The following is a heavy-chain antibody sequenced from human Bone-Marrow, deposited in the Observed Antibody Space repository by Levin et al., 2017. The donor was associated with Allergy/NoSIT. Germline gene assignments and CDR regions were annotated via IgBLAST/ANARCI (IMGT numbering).Heavy chain of an antibody. CDR3: AKYSYGSFDS. CDR1: DGSFGGYS. D-gene: IGHD5-18*01. J-gene: IGHJ4*02. CDR2: INDSGST. Sequence: SETLSLTCAVYDGSFGGYSWSWIRQPPGKGLEWIGEINDSGSTNYNPSLKSRVSISLDTSKSLFSLKLRSLTAADTAVFYCAKYSYGSFDSWGQGTLVTVSS. V-gene: IGHV4-34*01.